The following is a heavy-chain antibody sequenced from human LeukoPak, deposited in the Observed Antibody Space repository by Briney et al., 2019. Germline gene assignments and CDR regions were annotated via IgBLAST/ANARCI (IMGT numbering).Heavy chain of an antibody. CDR2: IIPILGIA. CDR1: GGTFSSYA. Sequence: GASVKVSCKASGGTFSSYAISWVRQAPEQGLEWMGRIIPILGIANYAQKFQGRVTITADKSTSTAYMELSSLRSEDTAVYYCEYGSGAFDIWGQGTMVTVSS. J-gene: IGHJ3*02. CDR3: EYGSGAFDI. D-gene: IGHD4-17*01. V-gene: IGHV1-69*04.